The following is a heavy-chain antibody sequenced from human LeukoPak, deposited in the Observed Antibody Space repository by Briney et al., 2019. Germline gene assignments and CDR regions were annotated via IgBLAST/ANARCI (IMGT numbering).Heavy chain of an antibody. CDR1: GGSISSSSYY. V-gene: IGHV4-39*02. CDR3: AREKAYITMVRGVHITERAFDI. Sequence: SETLSLTCTVSGGSISSSSYYWGWIRQPPGKGLEWIGTIYYSGSTYYNPSLKSRATISVYTSKNQFSLKLSSVTAADTAVYYCAREKAYITMVRGVHITERAFDIWGQGTMVTVSS. D-gene: IGHD3-10*01. CDR2: IYYSGST. J-gene: IGHJ3*02.